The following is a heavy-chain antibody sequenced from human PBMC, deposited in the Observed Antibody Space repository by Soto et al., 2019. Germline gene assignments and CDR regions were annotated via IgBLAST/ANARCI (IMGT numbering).Heavy chain of an antibody. J-gene: IGHJ5*01. CDR3: ARWKYSYADLPGDWFDS. CDR1: GASISSYY. D-gene: IGHD3-16*01. Sequence: SETLSLTCTVSGASISSYYWTWIRQPPGTGLEWIAYIYASGSTNYNPSLKSRATISVDTSKNQFSLRLTSVTPADTAMYYCARWKYSYADLPGDWFDSWGQGTLVTVSS. CDR2: IYASGST. V-gene: IGHV4-4*09.